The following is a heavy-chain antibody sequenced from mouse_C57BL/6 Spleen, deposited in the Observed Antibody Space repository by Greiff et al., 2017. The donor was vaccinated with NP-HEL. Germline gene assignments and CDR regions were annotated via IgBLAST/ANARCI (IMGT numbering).Heavy chain of an antibody. CDR1: GYTFTDYN. CDR2: INPNNGGT. Sequence: EVQLQQSGPELVKPGASVKMSCKASGYTFTDYNMHWVKQSHGKSLEWIGYINPNNGGTSYNQKFKGKATLTVNKSSSTAYMELRSLTSEDSAVYYCARKAYYYGSSQFAYWGQGTLVTVSA. CDR3: ARKAYYYGSSQFAY. D-gene: IGHD1-1*01. J-gene: IGHJ3*01. V-gene: IGHV1-22*01.